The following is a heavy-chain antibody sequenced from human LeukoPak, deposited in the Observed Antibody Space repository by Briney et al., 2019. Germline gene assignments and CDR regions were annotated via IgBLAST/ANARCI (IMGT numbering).Heavy chain of an antibody. Sequence: SETLSLTCTVSGGSISSYYWSWIRQPPGKGLEWIGYIYYSGSTNYNPSLKSRVSMSVGTSKNQFSLKVSSVTAADTAVYYCARDGGGKSRPFDYWGQGTSVAVSS. CDR3: ARDGGGKSRPFDY. V-gene: IGHV4-59*01. J-gene: IGHJ4*02. CDR2: IYYSGST. D-gene: IGHD4-23*01. CDR1: GGSISSYY.